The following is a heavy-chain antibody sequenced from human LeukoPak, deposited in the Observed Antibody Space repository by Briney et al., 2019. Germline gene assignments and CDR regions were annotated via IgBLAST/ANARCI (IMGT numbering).Heavy chain of an antibody. D-gene: IGHD5-12*01. V-gene: IGHV1-24*01. CDR3: ATLVATNYFDY. CDR2: FDPEDGET. CDR1: GYTLTELS. Sequence: ASVKVSCKVSGYTLTELSMHWGRQAPGKGLEWMGGFDPEDGETIYAQKFQGRVTMTEDTSTDTAYMDLSSLRSEDTAVYDCATLVATNYFDYWGQGTLVTVSS. J-gene: IGHJ4*02.